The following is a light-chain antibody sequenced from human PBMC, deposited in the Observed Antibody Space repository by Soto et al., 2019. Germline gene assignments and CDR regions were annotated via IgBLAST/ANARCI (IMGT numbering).Light chain of an antibody. Sequence: EIVLTQSPGTLSLSPGERATLSCRASQSVSSSDLAWYQQKPGQAPRLLIYGVSSRATGIPDRFSGSGSGTDFTLTISRLEPEDFAVYYCKQYGDSPLTFGGGTKVDIK. CDR2: GVS. CDR3: KQYGDSPLT. CDR1: QSVSSSD. V-gene: IGKV3-20*01. J-gene: IGKJ4*01.